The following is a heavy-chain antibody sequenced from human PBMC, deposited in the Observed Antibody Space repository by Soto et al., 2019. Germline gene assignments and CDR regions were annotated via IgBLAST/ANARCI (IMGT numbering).Heavy chain of an antibody. D-gene: IGHD6-13*01. CDR3: AKSSVPGSSWSVNFDY. V-gene: IGHV3-23*01. Sequence: EVQLLESGGGLVQPGGSLRLSCAASGFTFSSYAMSWVRQAPGEGLEWVSGISGSGGSTYYADSVKGRFTISRDNSKNTLYLQMNSLKAEDTAVYYCAKSSVPGSSWSVNFDYWGQGTLVTVSS. CDR2: ISGSGGST. J-gene: IGHJ4*02. CDR1: GFTFSSYA.